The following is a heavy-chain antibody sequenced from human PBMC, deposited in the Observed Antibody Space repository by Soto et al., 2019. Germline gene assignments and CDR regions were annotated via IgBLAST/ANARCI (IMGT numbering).Heavy chain of an antibody. V-gene: IGHV3-23*01. Sequence: GGSLRLSCAASGFPFSSYAMSWVRQAPGKGLEWVSGISGSGGITYYADSVKGRFTISRDNSKNTLYLQMNSLRADDTAVYFCAKSLSASPNYFFDSWGQGTLVTVSS. CDR2: ISGSGGIT. CDR3: AKSLSASPNYFFDS. D-gene: IGHD1-1*01. CDR1: GFPFSSYA. J-gene: IGHJ4*02.